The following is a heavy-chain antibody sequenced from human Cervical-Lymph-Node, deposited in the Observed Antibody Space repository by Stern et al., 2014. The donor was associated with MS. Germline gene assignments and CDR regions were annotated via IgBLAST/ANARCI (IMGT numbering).Heavy chain of an antibody. CDR1: GFTFSNYW. CDR3: VRDEGRGGDFDY. Sequence: EVQLVESGGGLVQPGGSLRLSCAASGFTFSNYWMAWVRQAPGKGLEWLANIKPDGSEKYYVDSLKGRFTISRDNAKNSLYLQMDSLRDEDTAVYYCVRDEGRGGDFDYWGQGTLVTVSS. CDR2: IKPDGSEK. J-gene: IGHJ4*02. D-gene: IGHD3-10*01. V-gene: IGHV3-7*01.